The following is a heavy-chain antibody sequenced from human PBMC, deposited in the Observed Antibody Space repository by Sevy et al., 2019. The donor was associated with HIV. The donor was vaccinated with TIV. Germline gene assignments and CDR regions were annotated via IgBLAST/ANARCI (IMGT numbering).Heavy chain of an antibody. CDR1: GFTFSSYA. D-gene: IGHD1-26*01. CDR2: ISGSGGST. V-gene: IGHV3-23*01. Sequence: GGALRLSCAASGFTFSSYAMSWVRQAPGKGLEWVSAISGSGGSTYYADSVKGRFTISRDNSKNTLNLEMNNLRAEDTAIYYCATTSTPLYYYALDVWGQGTTVTVSS. CDR3: ATTSTPLYYYALDV. J-gene: IGHJ6*02.